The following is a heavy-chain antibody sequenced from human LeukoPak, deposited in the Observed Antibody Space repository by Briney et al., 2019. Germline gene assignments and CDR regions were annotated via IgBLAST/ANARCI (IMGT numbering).Heavy chain of an antibody. CDR3: CGLQREDEGSADFWNSLDH. J-gene: IGHJ4*02. V-gene: IGHV4-4*09. D-gene: IGHD3-3*01. Sequence: SETLSLTCTVSGGSISGFYWSWIRQPPGKGLEWIGYICASGSSKYNPSLKGGVTISVSSSQNQFSLKLSPVTAADPAVNYFCGLQREDEGSADFWNSLDHWGQGSLVTVSS. CDR1: GGSISGFY. CDR2: ICASGSS.